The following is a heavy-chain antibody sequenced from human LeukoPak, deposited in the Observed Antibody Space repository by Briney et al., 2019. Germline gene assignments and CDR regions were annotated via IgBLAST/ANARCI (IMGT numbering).Heavy chain of an antibody. CDR2: IYYSGST. V-gene: IGHV4-59*08. CDR3: ARLLRYSNYYYYGMDV. D-gene: IGHD4-11*01. CDR1: GGSFSGYY. J-gene: IGHJ6*02. Sequence: SETLSLTCAAYGGSFSGYYWSWIRQPPEKGLEWIGYIYYSGSTNYNPSLKSRVTISVDTSKNQFSLKLSSVTAADTAVYYCARLLRYSNYYYYGMDVWGQGTTVTVSS.